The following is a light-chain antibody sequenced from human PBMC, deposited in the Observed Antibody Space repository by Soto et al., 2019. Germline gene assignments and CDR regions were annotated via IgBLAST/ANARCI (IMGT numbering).Light chain of an antibody. V-gene: IGKV1-5*03. Sequence: IPMTQSPSTLSASVGDRVTITCRASQSVTIYLAWYQQKPGKAPKLLISKASILESWVPSRFSGSGSGTEFPLTITSLQPADSATYYCQQYSSYSTFGPGTKVEIK. CDR1: QSVTIY. CDR3: QQYSSYST. J-gene: IGKJ1*01. CDR2: KAS.